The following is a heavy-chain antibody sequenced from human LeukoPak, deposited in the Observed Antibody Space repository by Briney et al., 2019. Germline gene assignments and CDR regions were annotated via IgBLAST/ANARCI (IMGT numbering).Heavy chain of an antibody. V-gene: IGHV4-4*07. Sequence: SETMSLTCTVSGGSISSYYSSWIRQPAGKGLEWIGRICSSGSTNYNRSLKSQVTMSVDKSKDQFTLKLTAVASTDPAVFYCARAGSGDDFRADSYPYYYSMDVWGKGTTVTVSS. CDR2: ICSSGST. CDR3: ARAGSGDDFRADSYPYYYSMDV. J-gene: IGHJ6*03. CDR1: GGSISSYY. D-gene: IGHD5-12*01.